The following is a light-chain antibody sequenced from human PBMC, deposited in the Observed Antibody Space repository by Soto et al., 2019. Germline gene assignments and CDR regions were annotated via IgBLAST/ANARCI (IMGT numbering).Light chain of an antibody. V-gene: IGLV3-1*01. CDR3: QAWDSSTPVV. J-gene: IGLJ2*01. CDR2: EDR. Sequence: SSELTQPPSVSVSPGQTASITCSGDKLGDKYSCWYQQKPGQSPVLVIYEDRKRPSGIPERFSGSKSGNTATLTISGTQAMDEADYYCQAWDSSTPVVFGGGTQLTVL. CDR1: KLGDKY.